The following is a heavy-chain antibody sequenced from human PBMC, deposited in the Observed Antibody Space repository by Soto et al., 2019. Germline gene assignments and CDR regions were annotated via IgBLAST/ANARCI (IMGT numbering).Heavy chain of an antibody. J-gene: IGHJ5*02. CDR2: IIPIFGTA. V-gene: IGHV1-69*01. CDR1: GGTFSSYA. CDR3: ARKPSYFNWFDP. D-gene: IGHD3-10*01. Sequence: SVKGYWKAAGGTFSSYAISWVRQAPGQGLEWMGGIIPIFGTANYAQKFQGRVTITADESTSTAYMELSSLRSEDTAVYYCARKPSYFNWFDPWGQGTLVTASS.